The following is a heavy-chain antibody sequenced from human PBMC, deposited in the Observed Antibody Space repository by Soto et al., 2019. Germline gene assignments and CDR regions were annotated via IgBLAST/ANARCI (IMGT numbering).Heavy chain of an antibody. CDR2: IYDGGRT. J-gene: IGHJ4*02. Sequence: QVQLQESGPGLVKPSQTLSLTCTVSGGSISTVDYWWSWIRQSPDMGLEWIGHIYDGGRTYNNPSLASRVPLSVDTPKSQPSLTLSSVSAADTAVFYCARGPSGDKVDSWGQGTLVTVSS. CDR3: ARGPSGDKVDS. CDR1: GGSISTVDYW. D-gene: IGHD7-27*01. V-gene: IGHV4-30-4*01.